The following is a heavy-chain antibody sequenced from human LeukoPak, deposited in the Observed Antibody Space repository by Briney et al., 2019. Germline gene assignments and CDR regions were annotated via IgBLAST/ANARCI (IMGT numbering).Heavy chain of an antibody. D-gene: IGHD3-10*01. Sequence: GGSLRLSCAVSGITLSNYGVSWVRQAPGKGLEWVAGISDSGGRTDYADSVKGRFTISRDNPKNTLYLQMTRLRAEDTAVYFCAKRGVVIRVFLVGFHKGAYYFDSWGQGALVTVSS. CDR1: GITLSNYG. CDR2: ISDSGGRT. CDR3: AKRGVVIRVFLVGFHKGAYYFDS. V-gene: IGHV3-23*01. J-gene: IGHJ4*02.